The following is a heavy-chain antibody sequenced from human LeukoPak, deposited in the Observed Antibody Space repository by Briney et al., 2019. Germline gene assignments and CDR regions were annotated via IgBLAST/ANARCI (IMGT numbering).Heavy chain of an antibody. Sequence: GRSPRLSCAASGFTFDDYAMHWVRQAPGKGLEWVSGSSWNSGSIVYADSVKGRFTISRHNAKNSLYLQMNSPRAEDMALYYCAKESSSGYYFDYWGQGTLVTVSS. D-gene: IGHD6-19*01. J-gene: IGHJ4*02. CDR2: SSWNSGSI. CDR1: GFTFDDYA. V-gene: IGHV3-9*03. CDR3: AKESSSGYYFDY.